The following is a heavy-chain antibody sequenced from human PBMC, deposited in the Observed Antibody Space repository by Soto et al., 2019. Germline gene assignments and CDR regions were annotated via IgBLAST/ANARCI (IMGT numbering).Heavy chain of an antibody. V-gene: IGHV3-23*01. D-gene: IGHD6-13*01. J-gene: IGHJ4*02. CDR2: ISGSGSST. CDR3: AKIVAAARLYYFDY. CDR1: GFSFGDSA. Sequence: PGGSLRLSCAASGFSFGDSAMSWVRQPPGKGLEWVAAISGSGSSTFYADSVKGRFTISRDNSKNTLYLQMNSLRAEDTAVYYCAKIVAAARLYYFDYWGQGTLVTVSS.